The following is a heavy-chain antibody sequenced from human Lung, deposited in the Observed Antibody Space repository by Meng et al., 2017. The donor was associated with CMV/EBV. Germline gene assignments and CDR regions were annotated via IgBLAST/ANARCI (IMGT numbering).Heavy chain of an antibody. D-gene: IGHD3-3*01. Sequence: SETLSLXCAVYGGSFSGYYWSWIRQPPGKGLEWIGEINHSGSTNYNPSLKSRVTIPVDTSKNQFSLKLSSVTAADTAVYYCARGRYDFWSGYYRGYFDYWGQGTLVTVSS. V-gene: IGHV4-34*01. J-gene: IGHJ4*02. CDR3: ARGRYDFWSGYYRGYFDY. CDR1: GGSFSGYY. CDR2: INHSGST.